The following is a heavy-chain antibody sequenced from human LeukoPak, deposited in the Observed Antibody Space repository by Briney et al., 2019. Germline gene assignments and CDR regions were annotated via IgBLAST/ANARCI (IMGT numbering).Heavy chain of an antibody. J-gene: IGHJ5*02. D-gene: IGHD3-10*01. V-gene: IGHV4-39*07. CDR3: AKSSGSLFDP. Sequence: PSETLPLTCTVSGGSISSSSYYWGWIRQPPGKGLEWIGSIYHSGSTYYNPSLKSRVTMSVDTSKNQFSLKLSSVTAADTAVYYCAKSSGSLFDPWGQGTLVTVSS. CDR2: IYHSGST. CDR1: GGSISSSSYY.